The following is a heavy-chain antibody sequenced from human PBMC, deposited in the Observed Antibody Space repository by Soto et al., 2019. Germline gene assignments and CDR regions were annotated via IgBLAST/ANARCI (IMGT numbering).Heavy chain of an antibody. D-gene: IGHD3-22*01. CDR1: GFAFSSYA. V-gene: IGHV3-23*01. J-gene: IGHJ6*02. CDR2: ISGSGGST. Sequence: PGGSLRLSCAASGFAFSSYAMSWVRQAPGKGLEWVSAISGSGGSTYYADSVKGRFTISRDNSKNTLYLQMNSLRAEDTAVYYCARGDYDSSGYYYQYYYYGMDVWGQGTTVTAP. CDR3: ARGDYDSSGYYYQYYYYGMDV.